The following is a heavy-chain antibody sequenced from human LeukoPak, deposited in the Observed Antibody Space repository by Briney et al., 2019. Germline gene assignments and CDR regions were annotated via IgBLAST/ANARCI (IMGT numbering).Heavy chain of an antibody. CDR3: ARAAGSGSYWFDP. V-gene: IGHV4-30-4*01. CDR1: GGSISSGDYY. D-gene: IGHD3-10*01. CDR2: IYYSGST. J-gene: IGHJ5*02. Sequence: PSQTLSLICTVSGGSISSGDYYWSWIRQPPGKGLEWIGYIYYSGSTYYNPSLKSRVTISVDTSKNQFSLKLSSVTAADTAVYYCARAAGSGSYWFDPWGQGTLVTVSS.